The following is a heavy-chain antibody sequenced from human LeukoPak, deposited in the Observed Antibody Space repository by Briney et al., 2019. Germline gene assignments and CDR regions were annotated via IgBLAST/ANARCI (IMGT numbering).Heavy chain of an antibody. V-gene: IGHV4-39*01. CDR1: GGSISSSSCY. CDR2: IYYSGIT. D-gene: IGHD4-11*01. J-gene: IGHJ4*02. CDR3: ARRDYSNYGPFDY. Sequence: SETLSLTCTVSGGSISSSSCYWAWIRQSPGKGLEWIGSIYYSGITYYNPSLKSRLTTPVDTSKNQFSLKLSSVTAADTAVYYCARRDYSNYGPFDYWGQGTLVTVSS.